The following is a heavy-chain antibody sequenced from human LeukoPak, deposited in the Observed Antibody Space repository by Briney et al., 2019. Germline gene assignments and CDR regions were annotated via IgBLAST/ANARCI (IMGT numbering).Heavy chain of an antibody. CDR1: GGSISSSIYY. Sequence: PSETLSLTCTVSGGSISSSIYYWGWIRQPPGKGLEWIGSIYYSGSTYYNPSLKSRVTISVDTSKNQFSLKLSSVTAADTAVYYCATITPYYYDSSGSYWGQGTLVTVSS. J-gene: IGHJ4*02. V-gene: IGHV4-39*01. CDR3: ATITPYYYDSSGSY. CDR2: IYYSGST. D-gene: IGHD3-22*01.